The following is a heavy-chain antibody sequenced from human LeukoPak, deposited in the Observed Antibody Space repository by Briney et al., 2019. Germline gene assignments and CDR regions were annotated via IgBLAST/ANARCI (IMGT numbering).Heavy chain of an antibody. Sequence: GESLKISCKGSGYIFPTYWIGWVCQMPGKGLEWMGIIYPGDSDTRYSPSFQGHVTLSADKSIRTAYLQWSSLRASDTAMYYCAAARTARGYSSGGFDYWGQGTLVTVSS. J-gene: IGHJ4*02. D-gene: IGHD5-18*01. CDR2: IYPGDSDT. CDR3: AAARTARGYSSGGFDY. CDR1: GYIFPTYW. V-gene: IGHV5-51*01.